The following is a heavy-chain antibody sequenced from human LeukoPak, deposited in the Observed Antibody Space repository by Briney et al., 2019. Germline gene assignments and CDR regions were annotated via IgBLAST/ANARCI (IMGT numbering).Heavy chain of an antibody. CDR1: GGSISSGGYS. J-gene: IGHJ5*02. D-gene: IGHD1-20*01. CDR3: ARVGNNCKDEP. V-gene: IGHV4-30-2*01. CDR2: IYHSGST. Sequence: PSETLSLTCAVSGGSISSGGYSWSWIRQPPGKGLEWIGYIYHSGSTNYNPSLKSRVTISVDTSKNQFSLKLTSVTAADTAVYYCARVGNNCKDEPWGQGTLVTVSS.